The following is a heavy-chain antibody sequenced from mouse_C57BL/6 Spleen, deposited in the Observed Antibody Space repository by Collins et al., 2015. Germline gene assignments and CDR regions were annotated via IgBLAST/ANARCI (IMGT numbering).Heavy chain of an antibody. Sequence: DVQLQESGPGLVKPSQSLSLTCTVTGYSITSDYAWNWIRQFPGNKLEWMGYISYSGSTSYNPSLKSRISITRDTSKNQFFLRLNSVTTEDTATYYCAREGAYWGQGILVTVSA. CDR3: AREGAY. CDR1: GYSITSDYA. V-gene: IGHV3-2*02. CDR2: ISYSGST. J-gene: IGHJ3*01.